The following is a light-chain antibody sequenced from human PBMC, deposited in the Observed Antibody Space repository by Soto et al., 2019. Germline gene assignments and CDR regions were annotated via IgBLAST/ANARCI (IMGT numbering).Light chain of an antibody. Sequence: DIQMTQSPSTLSASVVDRVTITCRASQSISNWLVWYQQKPGKAPKLLIYQASSLESGVPSRFSGRGSGTEFTLTINSLQPEDFATYYCQQLNSYLITFGQGTRLEIK. CDR3: QQLNSYLIT. CDR2: QAS. V-gene: IGKV1-5*03. J-gene: IGKJ5*01. CDR1: QSISNW.